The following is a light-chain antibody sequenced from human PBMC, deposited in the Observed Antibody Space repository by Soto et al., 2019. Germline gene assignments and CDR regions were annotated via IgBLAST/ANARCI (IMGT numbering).Light chain of an antibody. Sequence: SVLTQPASVSGSPGQSITLSCTGTSSDVGGYNYVSWYQQHPGKAPKLMIYDVSNRPSGVSNRFSGSKSGNTASLTISGLQAEDEADYCCSSYTSSSTLVFGGGTKLTVL. CDR3: SSYTSSSTLV. CDR1: SSDVGGYNY. J-gene: IGLJ2*01. V-gene: IGLV2-14*01. CDR2: DVS.